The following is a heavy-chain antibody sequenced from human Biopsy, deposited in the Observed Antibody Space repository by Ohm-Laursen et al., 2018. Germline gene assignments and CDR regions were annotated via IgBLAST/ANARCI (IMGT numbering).Heavy chain of an antibody. CDR1: GYTFTTYY. D-gene: IGHD1/OR15-1a*01. V-gene: IGHV1-46*01. CDR3: ARGGGYNWNNGWFDP. CDR2: INPGGNST. J-gene: IGHJ5*02. Sequence: ASVKVSCKASGYTFTTYYIHWVRQAPGQGLEWMGIINPGGNSTAYTQNFQGRVTMTWDTSTTTVYMELSSLRSEDTAVYYCARGGGYNWNNGWFDPWGQGTLVTVSS.